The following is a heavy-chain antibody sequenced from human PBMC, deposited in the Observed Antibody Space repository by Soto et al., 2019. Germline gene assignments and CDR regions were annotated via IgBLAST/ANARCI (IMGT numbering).Heavy chain of an antibody. Sequence: EVQLVESGGGLVQPGGSLRLSCAASGVTFSSYSMNWVRQAPGKGLEWVSYISSSSSTIYYADSVKGRFTISRDNAKNSLYLQMNSLRAEDTAVYYCARDGGDSSSWYFAFDIWGQGTMVTVSS. V-gene: IGHV3-48*01. CDR2: ISSSSSTI. CDR1: GVTFSSYS. D-gene: IGHD6-13*01. CDR3: ARDGGDSSSWYFAFDI. J-gene: IGHJ3*02.